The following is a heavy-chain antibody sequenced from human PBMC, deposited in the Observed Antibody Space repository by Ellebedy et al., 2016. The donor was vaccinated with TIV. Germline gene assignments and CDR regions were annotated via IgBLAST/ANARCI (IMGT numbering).Heavy chain of an antibody. CDR1: GFTFRSHG. V-gene: IGHV3-30*03. D-gene: IGHD3-10*01. CDR2: ISSDGSNK. Sequence: GESLKLSXVASGFTFRSHGIYWVRQAPGKGLEWVTVISSDGSNKYYADSVKGRFTISRDNSKNTLYLQMNSLRTEDMAVYYCAGGGSSGSSDYWGQGTLVTGSS. CDR3: AGGGSSGSSDY. J-gene: IGHJ4*02.